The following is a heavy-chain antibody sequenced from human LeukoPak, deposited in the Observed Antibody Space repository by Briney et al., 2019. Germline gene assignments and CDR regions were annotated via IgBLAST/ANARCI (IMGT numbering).Heavy chain of an antibody. V-gene: IGHV3-30*02. J-gene: IGHJ4*02. Sequence: GGSLRLSCAASGFTFSDYGMHWVRQAPGKGLEWVAFLQFDGSNKNYGDSVKGRFTISRDNSKHTLYLQMNNLRSEDTAAYYCAKDRGSSVYVEHLDYWGQGTLVSVSS. CDR3: AKDRGSSVYVEHLDY. CDR1: GFTFSDYG. D-gene: IGHD5/OR15-5a*01. CDR2: LQFDGSNK.